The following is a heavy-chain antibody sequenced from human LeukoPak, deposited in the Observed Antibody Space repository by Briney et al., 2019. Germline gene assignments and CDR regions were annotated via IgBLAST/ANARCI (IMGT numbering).Heavy chain of an antibody. D-gene: IGHD6-19*01. CDR3: ARGKEVAGNRFDP. J-gene: IGHJ5*02. V-gene: IGHV4-59*01. Sequence: SETLSLTCNVSGGSISSYYWSWIRQPPGKGLEWIGYIYYIGGTNYNPPLKRRVTISIDTSKNQFSLKLSSVTAADTAVYYCARGKEVAGNRFDPWGQGTLVSVSS. CDR1: GGSISSYY. CDR2: IYYIGGT.